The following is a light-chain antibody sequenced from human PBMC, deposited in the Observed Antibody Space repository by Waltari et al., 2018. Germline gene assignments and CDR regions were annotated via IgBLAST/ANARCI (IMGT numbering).Light chain of an antibody. J-gene: IGKJ2*01. CDR1: QSVSSN. CDR3: QQYNNWPPVT. V-gene: IGKV3-15*01. CDR2: GAS. Sequence: EIVMTQSPATLSVSPGERATLPCRASQSVSSNLAWYQQKPGQAPRPLIYGASTRATGIPARFSGSGSGTEFTLTISSLQSEDFAVYYCQQYNNWPPVTFGQGTKLEIK.